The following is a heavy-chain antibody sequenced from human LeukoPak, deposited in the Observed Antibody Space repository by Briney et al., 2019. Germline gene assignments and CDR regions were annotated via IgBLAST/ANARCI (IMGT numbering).Heavy chain of an antibody. Sequence: SVKVSCKASGGTFSSYAISWVRQAPGQGLEWMGRIIPILGIANYAQKFQGRVTITADKSTSTAYMELSSLRSEDTAVYYCARDRQTYYYDSSGYYLDYWGQGTLVTVSS. CDR1: GGTFSSYA. D-gene: IGHD3-22*01. CDR2: IIPILGIA. J-gene: IGHJ4*02. CDR3: ARDRQTYYYDSSGYYLDY. V-gene: IGHV1-69*04.